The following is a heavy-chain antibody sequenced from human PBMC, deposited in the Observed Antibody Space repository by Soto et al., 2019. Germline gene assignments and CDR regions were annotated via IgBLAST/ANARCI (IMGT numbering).Heavy chain of an antibody. CDR2: IRSKAYGGTT. Sequence: GSLRLSCTASGFTFGDYAMSWVRQAPGKGLEWVGFIRSKAYGGTTEYAASVKGRFTISRDDSKSIAYLQMNSLKTEDTAVYYRTRARGIAVAVYYYGMDVWGQGTTVTVSS. CDR1: GFTFGDYA. V-gene: IGHV3-49*04. D-gene: IGHD6-19*01. J-gene: IGHJ6*02. CDR3: TRARGIAVAVYYYGMDV.